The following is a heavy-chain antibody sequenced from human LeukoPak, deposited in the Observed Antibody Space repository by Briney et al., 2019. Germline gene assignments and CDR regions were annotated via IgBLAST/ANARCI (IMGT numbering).Heavy chain of an antibody. CDR3: ARRRAAGPTWYFDL. Sequence: SETLSLTCAVYGGSFSGYYWSWIRQPPGKGLEWIGYIYYSGSTTYNPSLKSRVTISVDTSKNQFSLKLSSVTAADTAVYYCARRRAAGPTWYFDLWGRGTLVTVSS. V-gene: IGHV4-59*01. CDR2: IYYSGST. CDR1: GGSFSGYY. J-gene: IGHJ2*01. D-gene: IGHD6-13*01.